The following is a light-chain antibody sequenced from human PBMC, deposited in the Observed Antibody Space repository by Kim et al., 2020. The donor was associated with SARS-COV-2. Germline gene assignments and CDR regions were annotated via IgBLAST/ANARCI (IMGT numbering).Light chain of an antibody. V-gene: IGLV3-19*01. CDR1: SLRNYY. CDR2: GQD. J-gene: IGLJ1*01. Sequence: SSELTQDPAVSVALGQTVRITCQGDSLRNYYAIWYQQKPGQAPIVVIYGQDKRPSGIPDRFSGSSSGNTASLTITGAQAEDEADYYCNSRDSSSNPLYVFGTGTKVTVL. CDR3: NSRDSSSNPLYV.